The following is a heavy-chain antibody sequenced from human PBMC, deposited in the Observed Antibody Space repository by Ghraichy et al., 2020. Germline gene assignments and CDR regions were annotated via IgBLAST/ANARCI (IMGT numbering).Heavy chain of an antibody. CDR2: IYYSGST. Sequence: SCTVSGGSISSYYWSWIRQPPGKGLEWIGYIYYSGSTNYNPSLKSRVTISVDTSKNQFSLKLSSVTAADTAVYYCARSPDIVATIDAFDIWGQGTMVTVSS. J-gene: IGHJ3*02. D-gene: IGHD5-12*01. V-gene: IGHV4-59*01. CDR1: GGSISSYY. CDR3: ARSPDIVATIDAFDI.